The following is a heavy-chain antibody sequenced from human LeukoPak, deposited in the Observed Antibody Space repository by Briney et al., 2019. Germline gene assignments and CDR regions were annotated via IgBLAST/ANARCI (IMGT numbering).Heavy chain of an antibody. CDR1: GYTFTGYY. V-gene: IGHV1-2*02. CDR2: INPNNGGT. Sequence: ASVKVSCKASGYTFTGYYMHWVRQAPGQGLEWMGWINPNNGGTNHAQKLQGRITMTRDTSISTAYMELRSLRSDDTAVYYCARDPAYYYGSGSYSSYNWFDPWGQGTLVTVSS. CDR3: ARDPAYYYGSGSYSSYNWFDP. D-gene: IGHD3-10*01. J-gene: IGHJ5*02.